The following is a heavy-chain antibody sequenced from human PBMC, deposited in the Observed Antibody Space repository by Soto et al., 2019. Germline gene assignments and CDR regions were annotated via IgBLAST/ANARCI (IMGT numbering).Heavy chain of an antibody. J-gene: IGHJ4*02. V-gene: IGHV4-59*01. D-gene: IGHD4-17*01. CDR3: ARAVTTVDPFDY. CDR1: GGSISSYY. Sequence: SETLSLTCTVSGGSISSYYWSWIRQPPGKGLEWIGYIYYSGSTNYNPSLKSRVTISVDTSKNQFSLKLSSVTAADTAVYYCARAVTTVDPFDYWGQGTLVTVSS. CDR2: IYYSGST.